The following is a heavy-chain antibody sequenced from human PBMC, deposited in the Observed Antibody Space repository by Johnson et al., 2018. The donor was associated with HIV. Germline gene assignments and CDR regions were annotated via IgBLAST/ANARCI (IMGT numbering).Heavy chain of an antibody. CDR3: ARGGGCGGECYSAYDAFDV. CDR2: IWYDGSNK. D-gene: IGHD2-21*01. CDR1: GFIFSSYG. J-gene: IGHJ3*01. V-gene: IGHV3-33*01. Sequence: QVQLVESGGGVVQPGRSLRLSCAASGFIFSSYGMHWVRQAPGKGLEWVAVIWYDGSNKHYADSVKGRFTISRDNSKNTLYLQMNSLRPEDTAVYYCARGGGCGGECYSAYDAFDVWGQGTMVTVSS.